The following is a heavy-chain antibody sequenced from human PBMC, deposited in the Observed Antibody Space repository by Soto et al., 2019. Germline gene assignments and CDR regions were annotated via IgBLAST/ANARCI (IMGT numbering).Heavy chain of an antibody. CDR3: ARDETSAGTGFDP. D-gene: IGHD6-13*01. V-gene: IGHV1-2*02. J-gene: IGHJ5*02. CDR2: ITPNRGGT. Sequence: QVQLVQSGAEVKKPGATVKVSCKASGYTFTDYFIHWVRQVPGHGLEWMGWITPNRGGTNYAQQFQGRVTMTRDTSITTAYMELSSLRSDDTAVYYCARDETSAGTGFDPWGQGTLVTVSS. CDR1: GYTFTDYF.